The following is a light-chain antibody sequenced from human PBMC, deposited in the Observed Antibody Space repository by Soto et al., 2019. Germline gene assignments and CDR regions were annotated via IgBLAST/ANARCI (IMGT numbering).Light chain of an antibody. CDR1: SSNIGAGYG. J-gene: IGLJ1*01. Sequence: QSVLTQPPSVSGAPGQGVTIFCTGSSSNIGAGYGVNWYKQLPGTAPKLLIYGSGNRPSGVPDRFSGSKSGTSASLAITGLQAEDEADYYCHSYDSSLRGGVFGGGTKLTVL. V-gene: IGLV1-40*01. CDR3: HSYDSSLRGGV. CDR2: GSG.